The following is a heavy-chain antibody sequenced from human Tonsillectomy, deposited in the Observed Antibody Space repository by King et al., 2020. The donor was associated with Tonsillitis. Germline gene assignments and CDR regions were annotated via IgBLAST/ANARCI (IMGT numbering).Heavy chain of an antibody. J-gene: IGHJ6*03. Sequence: LQLQESGPGLVKPSETLSLTCTVSGGSISSSSYYWGWIRQPPGKGLEWIGSIYYSGSTYYNPSLKSRVTISVDTSKNQFSLKLSSVTAADTAVYSCAGGSGSYFYYYYYMDVWGKGTTVTVSS. CDR1: GGSISSSSYY. CDR2: IYYSGST. CDR3: AGGSGSYFYYYYYMDV. D-gene: IGHD3-10*01. V-gene: IGHV4-39*01.